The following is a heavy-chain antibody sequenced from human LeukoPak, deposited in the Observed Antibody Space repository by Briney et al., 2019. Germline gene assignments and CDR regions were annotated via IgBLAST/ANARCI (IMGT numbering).Heavy chain of an antibody. V-gene: IGHV3-23*01. D-gene: IGHD2-15*01. J-gene: IGHJ4*02. CDR1: GSTFSSYA. Sequence: GGSRSLAWPASGSTFSSYAMSWVRQPAGKGREWVSAIIGSGGSTYYADYVKGRFTISRDNSKNTLYLQMNSLRAEDTAVYYCAKDGEGTNDCSGGSCYLDEYWGQGTLVTVSS. CDR3: AKDGEGTNDCSGGSCYLDEY. CDR2: IIGSGGST.